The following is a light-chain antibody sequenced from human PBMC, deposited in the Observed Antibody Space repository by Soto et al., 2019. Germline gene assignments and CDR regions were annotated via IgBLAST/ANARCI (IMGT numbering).Light chain of an antibody. J-gene: IGLJ1*01. CDR3: SSYAGSNNYV. Sequence: QSVLTQPPSASGSPGKSVTISCTGTSSDVGGYKYVSWYQQHPGKAPKLMIYEVTKRPSGVPDRFSGSKSGNTASLTVSGLQAEDEADYYCSSYAGSNNYVFGTGTKLTVL. V-gene: IGLV2-8*01. CDR2: EVT. CDR1: SSDVGGYKY.